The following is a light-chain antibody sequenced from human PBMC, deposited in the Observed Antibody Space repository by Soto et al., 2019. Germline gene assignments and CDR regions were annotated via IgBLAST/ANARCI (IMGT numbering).Light chain of an antibody. CDR2: RDN. CDR1: SSNVGENP. CDR3: AVWDDSLDGWV. V-gene: IGLV1-44*01. J-gene: IGLJ3*02. Sequence: QLVLTQPPSESGTPGQSIIISCAGSSSNVGENPVNWYQQLPGTAPKVLIYRDNQRPSGVPDRFSGSKSRTSASLAISGLQSEDEADYYCAVWDDSLDGWVFGGGTKVTVL.